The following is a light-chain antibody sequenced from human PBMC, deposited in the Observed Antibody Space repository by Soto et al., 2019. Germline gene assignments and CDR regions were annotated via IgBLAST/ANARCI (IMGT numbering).Light chain of an antibody. CDR1: QSVGSNF. CDR3: QQYEAVVT. V-gene: IGKV3-20*01. J-gene: IGKJ1*01. CDR2: GAS. Sequence: EIVLTQSPGTLSLSPGERATLSCRASQSVGSNFLAWYQQKPGQAPRLLIYGASSRATGIPDRFSGSGSETDFTLTISRLEPEDFAVYYCQQYEAVVTFGQGTKVDIK.